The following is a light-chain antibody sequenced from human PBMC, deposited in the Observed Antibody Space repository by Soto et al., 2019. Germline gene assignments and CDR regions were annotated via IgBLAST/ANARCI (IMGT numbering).Light chain of an antibody. Sequence: QSVLTQPPSASGTPGQRVTISCSGSRSNIGSNTVNWYQQLPGTAPKLLIYSNNQRPSGVPDRFSGSKSGTSASLAISGLQSEDEADYYCAAWDDSPNDYVFGTGTKVTVL. CDR2: SNN. V-gene: IGLV1-44*01. CDR3: AAWDDSPNDYV. CDR1: RSNIGSNT. J-gene: IGLJ1*01.